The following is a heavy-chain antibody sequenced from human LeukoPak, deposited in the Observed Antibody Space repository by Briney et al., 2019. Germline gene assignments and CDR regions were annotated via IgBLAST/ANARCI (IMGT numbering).Heavy chain of an antibody. J-gene: IGHJ4*02. D-gene: IGHD1-26*01. Sequence: GESLKISCKGSGYSFTSYWIGWVRQMPGKGLEWMGIIYPGDSDTRHSPSFQGQVTISADKSTSTAYLQWGSLKASDTAIYYCARGISGGWFSEVGATYYFDYWGQGTLVTVSS. V-gene: IGHV5-51*01. CDR3: ARGISGGWFSEVGATYYFDY. CDR2: IYPGDSDT. CDR1: GYSFTSYW.